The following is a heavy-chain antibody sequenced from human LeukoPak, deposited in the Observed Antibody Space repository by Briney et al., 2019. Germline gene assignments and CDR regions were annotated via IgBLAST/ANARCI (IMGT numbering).Heavy chain of an antibody. CDR1: GGPISSYY. CDR3: AREWWGYCSSTSCYGAYYYYYMDV. V-gene: IGHV4-4*07. J-gene: IGHJ6*03. Sequence: NPSETLSLTCTVSGGPISSYYWSWIRQPAGKGLEWIGRIYTSGSTNYNPSLQSRVTMSVDTSKNQFSLKLSSVTAADTAVYYCAREWWGYCSSTSCYGAYYYYYMDVWGKGTTVTVSS. D-gene: IGHD2-2*01. CDR2: IYTSGST.